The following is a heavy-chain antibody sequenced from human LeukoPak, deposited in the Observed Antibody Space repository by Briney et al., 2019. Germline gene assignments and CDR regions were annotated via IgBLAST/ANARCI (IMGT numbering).Heavy chain of an antibody. CDR1: GFTFSSYA. V-gene: IGHV3-23*01. J-gene: IGHJ4*02. Sequence: GGSLRLSCAASGFTFSSYAMSWVRQAPGKGLEWVSAISGSGGSTYYADFVKGRFTISRSNSKNTLYLQMNSLRAEDTAVYYCAKEGDYYGGKGHDYWGQGTLVTVSS. D-gene: IGHD4-23*01. CDR3: AKEGDYYGGKGHDY. CDR2: ISGSGGST.